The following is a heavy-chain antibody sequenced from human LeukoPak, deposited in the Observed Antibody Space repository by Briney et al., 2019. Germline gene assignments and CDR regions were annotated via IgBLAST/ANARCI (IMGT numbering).Heavy chain of an antibody. D-gene: IGHD2-21*02. J-gene: IGHJ4*02. CDR3: ARPLYENCGGDCSTYYFDY. CDR2: IYPGDSDT. Sequence: GESLKISCKGSGYTFTNYWIGWVRQMPGKGLEWMGIIYPGDSDTRYSPSFQGQVTISADKSISTAYLQWSSLKASDTAMYYCARPLYENCGGDCSTYYFDYWGQGTLVTVSS. CDR1: GYTFTNYW. V-gene: IGHV5-51*01.